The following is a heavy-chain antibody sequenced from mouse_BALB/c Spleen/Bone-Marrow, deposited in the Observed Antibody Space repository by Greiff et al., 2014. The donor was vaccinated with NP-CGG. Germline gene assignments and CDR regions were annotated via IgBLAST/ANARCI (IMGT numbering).Heavy chain of an antibody. CDR3: ARYDYVMDY. D-gene: IGHD2-3*01. CDR2: IAPGTGIT. J-gene: IGHJ4*01. V-gene: IGHV1S41*01. CDR1: GYTFTNFW. Sequence: DLVKPGASVKLSCKASGYTFTNFWINWIKQSHGRGLEWMGGIAPGTGITNYNEMFKGKATLTVDTSSSTAYIQLSSLSSEDSAVYFCARYDYVMDYWGQGTSVTVSS.